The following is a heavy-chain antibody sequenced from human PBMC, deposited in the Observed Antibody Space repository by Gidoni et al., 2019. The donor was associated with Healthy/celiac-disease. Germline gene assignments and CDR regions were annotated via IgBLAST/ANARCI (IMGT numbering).Heavy chain of an antibody. V-gene: IGHV3-48*02. D-gene: IGHD3-16*01. Sequence: EVQLVESGGGLVQSGGSLRLSCEASGFTFSSYSMNWCRQAPGKGLAWVSYVSSSSSTIYYADSVKGRFTISRDNAKNSLYLQMNSLRDEDTAVYYCAIDNRRGRENWFDPWGQGTLVTVSS. CDR2: VSSSSSTI. J-gene: IGHJ5*02. CDR3: AIDNRRGRENWFDP. CDR1: GFTFSSYS.